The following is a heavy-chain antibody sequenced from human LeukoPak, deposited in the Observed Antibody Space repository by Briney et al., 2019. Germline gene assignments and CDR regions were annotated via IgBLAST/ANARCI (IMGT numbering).Heavy chain of an antibody. D-gene: IGHD6-19*01. CDR3: AKNHDSGWYQDY. V-gene: IGHV3-23*01. CDR1: EFTFSTYA. J-gene: IGHJ4*02. CDR2: ITGSGGGT. Sequence: GGSLRLSCAASEFTFSTYAMSWVRQAPGKGLEWVSTITGSGGGTYYADSVKGRFTISRDNSKNTMYLQMNSLRAEDTALYYCAKNHDSGWYQDYWGQGTLVTVSS.